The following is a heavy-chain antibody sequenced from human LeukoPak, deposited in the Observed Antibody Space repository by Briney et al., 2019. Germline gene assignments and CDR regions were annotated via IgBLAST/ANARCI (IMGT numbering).Heavy chain of an antibody. J-gene: IGHJ4*02. D-gene: IGHD3-10*01. Sequence: SETLSLTCAVYGGSFSGYYWSWIRQPPGKGLEWIGEINHSGSTNYNPSLKSRVTISVDTSKNQFSLKLSSVTAADTAVYYCARRIGSGSYTFDYWGQGTLVTVSS. CDR1: GGSFSGYY. CDR3: ARRIGSGSYTFDY. V-gene: IGHV4-34*01. CDR2: INHSGST.